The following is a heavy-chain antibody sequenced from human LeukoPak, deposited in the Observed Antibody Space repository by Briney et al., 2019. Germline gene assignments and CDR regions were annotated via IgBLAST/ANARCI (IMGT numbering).Heavy chain of an antibody. Sequence: ASVKVSCKASGCTFTNYDINWVRQATGQGLEWMGWMNPNSGNTGYAQKFQGRVTITRNTSISTAYMELSSLRSEDTAVYYCARANIASRLGDTFDIWGQGTMVTVSS. CDR2: MNPNSGNT. CDR3: ARANIASRLGDTFDI. J-gene: IGHJ3*02. D-gene: IGHD6-6*01. CDR1: GCTFTNYD. V-gene: IGHV1-8*03.